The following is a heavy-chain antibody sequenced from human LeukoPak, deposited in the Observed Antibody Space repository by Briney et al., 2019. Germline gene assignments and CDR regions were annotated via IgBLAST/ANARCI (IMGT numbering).Heavy chain of an antibody. V-gene: IGHV3-23*01. CDR2: ITSAGGDT. Sequence: GGSLRLSCAASGFTFSSYVMIWVRQFPGKGLEWVSTITSAGGDTYYADSVKGRFTISRDNSQKTLHLQMNSLRAEDTAVYYCAREARARGGFDQWGQGTLVTVSS. CDR3: AREARARGGFDQ. D-gene: IGHD3-10*01. CDR1: GFTFSSYV. J-gene: IGHJ4*02.